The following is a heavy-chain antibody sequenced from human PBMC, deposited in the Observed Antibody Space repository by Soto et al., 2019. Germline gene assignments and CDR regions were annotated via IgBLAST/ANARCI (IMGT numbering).Heavy chain of an antibody. CDR2: VDSFSNFI. D-gene: IGHD2-21*01. CDR3: TRDPKLYCVSADYYVY. J-gene: IGHJ4*02. V-gene: IGHV3-21*01. CDR1: CCTLMSYA. Sequence: GELLKCSGSGCCCTLMSYAITWVRQAAGTGLEWVAYVDSFSNFIYYADSVRGRFTISRDNAATSLFLRTASLRDEDTANYSCTRDPKLYCVSADYYVYWGQGTPIT.